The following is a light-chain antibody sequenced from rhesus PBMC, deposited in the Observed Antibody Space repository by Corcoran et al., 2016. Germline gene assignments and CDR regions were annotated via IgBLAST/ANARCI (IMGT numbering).Light chain of an antibody. CDR1: QGISNY. CDR2: DAS. Sequence: DIQLTQSPSSLSASVGDRVTISCRASQGISNYVAWYQQKPGKVPKLLIHDASKLHIGVPSRFSGSGYWTEFTLTISSLQPGDFTVYCCQQRNYYPLTFGGGTKVEI. V-gene: IGKV1-38*01. CDR3: QQRNYYPLT. J-gene: IGKJ4*01.